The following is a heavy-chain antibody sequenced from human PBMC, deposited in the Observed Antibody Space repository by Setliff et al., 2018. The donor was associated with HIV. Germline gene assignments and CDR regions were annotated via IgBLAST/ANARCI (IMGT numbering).Heavy chain of an antibody. J-gene: IGHJ4*02. CDR3: ARDKRYRFPFDS. D-gene: IGHD2-2*02. CDR2: ISHTGST. V-gene: IGHV4-34*01. Sequence: SETLSLTCAVYGGSFSAYYWSWVRQSPEMGLEWIAEISHTGSTKYNPSLGSRVTISLATSKNQFSLSLRSLSAADTAVYYCARDKRYRFPFDSWGQGTLVTVSS. CDR1: GGSFSAYY.